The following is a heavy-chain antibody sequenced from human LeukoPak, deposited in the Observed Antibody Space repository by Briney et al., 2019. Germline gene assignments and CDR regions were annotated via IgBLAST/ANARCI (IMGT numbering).Heavy chain of an antibody. CDR3: AKDRRAYCGGDCQGHFDY. D-gene: IGHD2-21*02. CDR2: ISSSSSTI. J-gene: IGHJ4*02. Sequence: PGGSLRLSCVVSGLTFRSYSMNWVRQAPGKGLEWVSYISSSSSTIYYADSVKGRFTISRDNAKNSLYLQMNSLRAEDTALYYCAKDRRAYCGGDCQGHFDYWGQGTLVTVSS. V-gene: IGHV3-48*01. CDR1: GLTFRSYS.